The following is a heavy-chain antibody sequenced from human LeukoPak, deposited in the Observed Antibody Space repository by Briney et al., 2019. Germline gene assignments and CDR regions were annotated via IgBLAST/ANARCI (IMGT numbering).Heavy chain of an antibody. CDR2: IIPIFGTA. CDR1: GYTFTSYA. V-gene: IGHV1-69*13. J-gene: IGHJ3*02. CDR3: ARDRLRFLDSDAFDI. D-gene: IGHD3-3*01. Sequence: SVKVSCKASGYTFTSYAMNWVRQAPGQGLEWMGGIIPIFGTANYAQKFQGRVTITADESTSTAYMELSSLRSEDTAVYYCARDRLRFLDSDAFDIWGQGTMVTVSS.